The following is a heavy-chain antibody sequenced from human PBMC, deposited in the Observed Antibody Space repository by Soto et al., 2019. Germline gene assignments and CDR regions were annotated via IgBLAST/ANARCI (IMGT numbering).Heavy chain of an antibody. J-gene: IGHJ4*02. V-gene: IGHV3-9*01. Sequence: SLRPSCAASGFPIDYYAMHLGRQAPGKGLEWVSGISWNSGSIGYADSVKGRFTISRDNAKNSLYLQMNSLRSEDTAVYYCARVMDCSGGSCYEDYWGQGTLVTVSS. CDR2: ISWNSGSI. CDR1: GFPIDYYA. CDR3: ARVMDCSGGSCYEDY. D-gene: IGHD2-15*01.